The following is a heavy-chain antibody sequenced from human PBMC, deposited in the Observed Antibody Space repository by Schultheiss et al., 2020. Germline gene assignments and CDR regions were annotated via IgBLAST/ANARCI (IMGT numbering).Heavy chain of an antibody. CDR2: IYYSGST. D-gene: IGHD3-22*01. V-gene: IGHV4-59*02. CDR1: EFTVSEHY. CDR3: ARVRVYDSSGLGWDGMDV. J-gene: IGHJ6*02. Sequence: GSLRLSCVASEFTVSEHYMDWVRQPPGKGLEWIGYIYYSGSTYYNPSLKSRVSISVDTSKNQFSLKLSSVTAADTAVYYCARVRVYDSSGLGWDGMDVWGQGTTVTVSS.